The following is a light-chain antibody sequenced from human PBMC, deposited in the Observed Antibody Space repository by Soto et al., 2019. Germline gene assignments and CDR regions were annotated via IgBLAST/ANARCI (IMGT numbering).Light chain of an antibody. CDR3: STWDDSLNGWV. J-gene: IGLJ3*02. Sequence: QPVLTQPPSASGTPGQRVSISCSGSSSNIGDRDVDWYQQVPGTAPKLLIYGLNQRPSGVPDRFSAPKSGASASLAISGLQFEDEAVYYCSTWDDSLNGWVFGGGTQLTVL. CDR2: GLN. CDR1: SSNIGDRD. V-gene: IGLV1-44*01.